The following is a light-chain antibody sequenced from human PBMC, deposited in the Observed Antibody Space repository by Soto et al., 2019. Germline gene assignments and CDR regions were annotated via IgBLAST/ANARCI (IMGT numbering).Light chain of an antibody. V-gene: IGKV1-5*03. CDR1: ESIDSW. J-gene: IGKJ2*01. Sequence: DIQMTRSPSTLSASVGDRVTVTCRASESIDSWLAWYQQKPGKAPKLLIYKASSLESGVPSRFSGSGSETEFTLTISSLQPDDFATYYCQQYNTYPRTFGQGTKLEI. CDR3: QQYNTYPRT. CDR2: KAS.